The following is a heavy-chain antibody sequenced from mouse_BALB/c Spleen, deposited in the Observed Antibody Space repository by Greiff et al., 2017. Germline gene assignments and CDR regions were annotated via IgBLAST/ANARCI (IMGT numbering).Heavy chain of an antibody. D-gene: IGHD2-2*01. Sequence: VQLKESGAELVRSGASVKLSCTASGFNIKDYYMHWVKQRPEQGLEWIGWIDPENGDTEYAPKFQGKATMTADTSSNTAYLQLSSLTSEDTAVYYCNDGYYFDYWGQGTTLTVSS. V-gene: IGHV14-4*02. J-gene: IGHJ2*01. CDR1: GFNIKDYY. CDR2: IDPENGDT. CDR3: NDGYYFDY.